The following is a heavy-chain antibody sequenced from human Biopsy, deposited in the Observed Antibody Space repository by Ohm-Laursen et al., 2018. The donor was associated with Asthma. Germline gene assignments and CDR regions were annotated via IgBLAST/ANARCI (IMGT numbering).Heavy chain of an antibody. CDR1: GFTFSSYG. V-gene: IGHV3-30*03. CDR3: ARFKRGYSYGYAGVFDY. CDR2: ISYDGSNK. J-gene: IGHJ4*02. Sequence: SLRLSCAASGFTFSSYGMHWVRQAPGKGLEWVAVISYDGSNKYYADSVKGRFSISRDNAKNSLYLQMNSLRDEDTAVYYCARFKRGYSYGYAGVFDYWGQGTLVTVSS. D-gene: IGHD5-18*01.